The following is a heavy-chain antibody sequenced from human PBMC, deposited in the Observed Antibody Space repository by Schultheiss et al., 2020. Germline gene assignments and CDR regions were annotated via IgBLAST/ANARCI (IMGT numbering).Heavy chain of an antibody. CDR2: ISGSGGST. V-gene: IGHV3-23*01. J-gene: IGHJ6*02. CDR3: AKVSGYDYVIDYYYGMDV. CDR1: GFTFSSYA. Sequence: GGSLRLSCAASGFTFSSYAMSWVRQAPGKGLEWVSAISGSGGSTYYADSVKGRFTISRDNSMNTLYLQMNSLRAEDTAVYYCAKVSGYDYVIDYYYGMDVWGQGTPVTVSS. D-gene: IGHD5-12*01.